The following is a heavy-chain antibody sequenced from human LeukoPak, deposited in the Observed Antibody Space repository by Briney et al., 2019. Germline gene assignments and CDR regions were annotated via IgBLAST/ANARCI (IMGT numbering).Heavy chain of an antibody. J-gene: IGHJ3*02. CDR2: IYTSGST. V-gene: IGHV4-4*07. CDR1: GGSISSYY. CDR3: ARGDSLLMAFDI. D-gene: IGHD2-8*01. Sequence: SETLSLTCTVSGGSISSYYWSWIRQPAGKGLEWIGRIYTSGSTNYNPSLKSRVTMSVDTSKNQFSLKPSSVTAADTDVYYCARGDSLLMAFDIWGQGTMVTVSS.